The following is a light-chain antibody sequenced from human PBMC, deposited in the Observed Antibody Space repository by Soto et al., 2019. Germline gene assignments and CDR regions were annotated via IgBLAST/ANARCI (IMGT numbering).Light chain of an antibody. CDR3: QQYGSSLTWT. J-gene: IGKJ1*01. Sequence: IVLTQSPGTLSLSPGERATLSCSASQSVSSSYLAWYQQKPGQAPRLLIYGASSRATGIPDRFSGSGSGTDFTLTISRLEPEDFAVYYCQQYGSSLTWTLGQGTKVDIK. V-gene: IGKV3-20*01. CDR2: GAS. CDR1: QSVSSSY.